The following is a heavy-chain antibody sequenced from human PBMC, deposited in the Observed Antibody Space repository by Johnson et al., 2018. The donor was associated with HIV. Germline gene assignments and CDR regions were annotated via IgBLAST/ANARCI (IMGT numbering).Heavy chain of an antibody. CDR3: TTVAGGASDI. CDR1: GFTVSSNY. J-gene: IGHJ3*02. CDR2: IYSAGSI. D-gene: IGHD3-16*01. Sequence: VQLVESGGGLVQPGGSLRLSCAASGFTVSSNYMSWVRQAPGKGLEWVSVIYSAGSIYYADSVRGRFTISRDNSKNALYLQMNSLKTEDTAVYYCTTVAGGASDIWGQGTMVTVSS. V-gene: IGHV3-66*01.